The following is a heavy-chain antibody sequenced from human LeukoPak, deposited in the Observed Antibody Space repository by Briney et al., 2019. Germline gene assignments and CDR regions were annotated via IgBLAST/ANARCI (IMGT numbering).Heavy chain of an antibody. D-gene: IGHD3-16*02. V-gene: IGHV1-2*06. J-gene: IGHJ3*02. Sequence: ASVKVSCKASGYTFTDYYMHWVRQARGQGLEWMGQINPNSGGTNYAQKFQGRVTMTRDTSISTAYMELSRLRYDDTAVYYCARSGGYYDYAWGSYRSYAFDIWGQGTMVTVSS. CDR1: GYTFTDYY. CDR3: ARSGGYYDYAWGSYRSYAFDI. CDR2: INPNSGGT.